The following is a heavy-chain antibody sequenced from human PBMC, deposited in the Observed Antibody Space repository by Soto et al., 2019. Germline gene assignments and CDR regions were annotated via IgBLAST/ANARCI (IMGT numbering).Heavy chain of an antibody. CDR3: ARDLGYYDLFYYYYMDV. CDR1: GDSVSSNSAA. V-gene: IGHV6-1*01. J-gene: IGHJ6*03. D-gene: IGHD3-3*01. CDR2: TYYRSKWYN. Sequence: PSQTLSLTCAISGDSVSSNSAAWNWIRQSPSRGLEWLGRTYYRSKWYNDYAVSVKSRITINPDTSKNQFSLQLNSVTPEDTAVYYCARDLGYYDLFYYYYMDVWGKGTTVTVSS.